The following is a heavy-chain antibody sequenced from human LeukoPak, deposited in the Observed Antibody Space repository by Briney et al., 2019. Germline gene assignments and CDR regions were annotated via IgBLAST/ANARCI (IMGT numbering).Heavy chain of an antibody. CDR1: GFTFSSYS. Sequence: GGSLRLSCAASGFTFSSYSMNWVRQAPGKGLEWVSSISSSSSYIYYADSVKGRFTISRDNAKNSLYLQMNSLRAEDTAVYYCARVSLYDILIGVLADYWGQGTLVTVSS. J-gene: IGHJ4*02. V-gene: IGHV3-21*01. D-gene: IGHD3-9*01. CDR3: ARVSLYDILIGVLADY. CDR2: ISSSSSYI.